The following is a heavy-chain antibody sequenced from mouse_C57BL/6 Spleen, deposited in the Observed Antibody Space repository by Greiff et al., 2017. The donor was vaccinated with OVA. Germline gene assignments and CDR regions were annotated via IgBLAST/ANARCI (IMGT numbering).Heavy chain of an antibody. J-gene: IGHJ3*01. CDR2: ISSGSSTI. CDR1: GFTFSDYG. D-gene: IGHD2-4*01. V-gene: IGHV5-17*01. Sequence: EVKLVESGGGLVKPGGSLKLSCAASGFTFSDYGMHWVRQAPEKGLEWVAYISSGSSTIYYADTVKGRFTISRDNAKNTLFLQMTSLRSEDTAMYYCASNYDHEGFAYWGQGTLVTVSA. CDR3: ASNYDHEGFAY.